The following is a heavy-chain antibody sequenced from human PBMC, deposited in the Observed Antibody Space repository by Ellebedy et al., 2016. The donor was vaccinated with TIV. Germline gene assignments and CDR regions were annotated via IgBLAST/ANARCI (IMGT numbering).Heavy chain of an antibody. CDR3: AKDLRGGVSRYFDS. D-gene: IGHD2-8*02. CDR2: ISDSGGRT. J-gene: IGHJ4*02. CDR1: GFNFSTHT. Sequence: GESLKISCAASGFNFSTHTMNWVRQAPGKGLEWVSAISDSGGRTYYADSVKGRFTISRDNSKNTLYLQMNSLRAEDTALYYCAKDLRGGVSRYFDSWGQGTLVTVSS. V-gene: IGHV3-23*01.